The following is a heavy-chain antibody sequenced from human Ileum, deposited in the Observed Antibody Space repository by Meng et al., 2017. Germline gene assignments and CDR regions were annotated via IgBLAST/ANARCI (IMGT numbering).Heavy chain of an antibody. CDR1: GGTFSTYA. CDR2: IIPIFGIA. CDR3: ARVNRYSSTWYFDY. Sequence: QVQLVQSGAEMKKPGSPVGVSCRASGGTFSTYAISWVRQAPGQGLEWMGGIIPIFGIANYAQKFQGRITITADESTSTAYMELSSLRSEDTAVYYCARVNRYSSTWYFDYWGQGTLVTVSS. D-gene: IGHD6-13*01. J-gene: IGHJ4*02. V-gene: IGHV1-69*01.